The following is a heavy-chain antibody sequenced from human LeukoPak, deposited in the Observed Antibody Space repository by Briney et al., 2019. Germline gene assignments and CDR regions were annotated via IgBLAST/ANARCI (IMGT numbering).Heavy chain of an antibody. Sequence: PGGSLRLSCAASGFTFSSFGMHRVRQAPGRGLEWVALILYDEKYYADSVKGRFTISRDNSKNTLYLQMDSLRAEDTAVYYCARYCSGGCYSGVDYWGQGTLVTVPS. V-gene: IGHV3-33*05. CDR3: ARYCSGGCYSGVDY. CDR2: ILYDEK. D-gene: IGHD2-15*01. CDR1: GFTFSSFG. J-gene: IGHJ4*02.